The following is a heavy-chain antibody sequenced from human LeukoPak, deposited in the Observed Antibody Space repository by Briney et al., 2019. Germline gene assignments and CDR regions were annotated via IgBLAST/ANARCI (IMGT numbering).Heavy chain of an antibody. D-gene: IGHD5-12*01. V-gene: IGHV4-39*07. CDR3: AREPTSGREPTSGRPLDY. Sequence: SETLSLTCTVSGGSISSSSYYWGWVRQPPGKGLEWIGSIYYSGSTYYNPSLKSRVTMSLDTSKNHLSLNLSSVTAADTAVYYCAREPTSGREPTSGRPLDYWGQGTLVTVSS. CDR1: GGSISSSSYY. CDR2: IYYSGST. J-gene: IGHJ4*02.